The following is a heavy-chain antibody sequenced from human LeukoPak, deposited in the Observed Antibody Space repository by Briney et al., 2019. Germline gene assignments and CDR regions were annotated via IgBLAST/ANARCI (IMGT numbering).Heavy chain of an antibody. CDR3: AKGSVTLYGDCIDY. D-gene: IGHD4-17*01. V-gene: IGHV3-23*01. CDR1: GFTFSNYV. CDR2: IRGSGGST. Sequence: GSLRLSCAASGFTFSNYVMSWVRQAPAKGLEWVSGIRGSGGSTYYADSVKGRFTISRDNSKNTLYLQMNSLRAEDTAVYYCAKGSVTLYGDCIDYWGQGTLVTVSS. J-gene: IGHJ4*02.